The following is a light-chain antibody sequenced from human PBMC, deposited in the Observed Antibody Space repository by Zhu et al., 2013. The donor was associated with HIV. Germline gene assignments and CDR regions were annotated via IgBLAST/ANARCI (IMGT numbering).Light chain of an antibody. Sequence: QAVVTQEASLTVSPGGTVTLTCGSNTGAVTSGHFPYWFQQKPGQAPRTLIYDTTNKHSWTPARFSGSLLGGKAALTLSGAQPEDEAEYYCLLSYSSVRVFGGGTKLTVL. J-gene: IGLJ2*01. CDR3: LLSYSSVRV. V-gene: IGLV7-46*01. CDR2: DTT. CDR1: TGAVTSGHF.